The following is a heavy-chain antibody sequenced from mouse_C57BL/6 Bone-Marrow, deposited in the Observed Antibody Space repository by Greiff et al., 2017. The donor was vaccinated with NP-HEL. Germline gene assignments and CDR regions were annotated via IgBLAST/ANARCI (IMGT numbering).Heavy chain of an antibody. CDR2: IDPENGDT. CDR3: TTGKPPFAY. CDR1: GFNIKGDY. V-gene: IGHV14-4*01. J-gene: IGHJ3*01. D-gene: IGHD2-1*01. Sequence: EVQLQESGAELVRPGASVKLSCTASGFNIKGDYMHWVKQRPEQGLEWIGWIDPENGDTEYASKFQGKATITADTSSNTAYLQLSSLTSEDTAVYYCTTGKPPFAYWGQGTLVTVSA.